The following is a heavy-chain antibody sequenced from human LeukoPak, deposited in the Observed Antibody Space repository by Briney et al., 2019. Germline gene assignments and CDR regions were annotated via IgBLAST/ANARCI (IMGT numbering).Heavy chain of an antibody. CDR1: GFTFTTYG. D-gene: IGHD1-14*01. CDR3: AGGEPYVY. CDR2: IWYDGSNK. J-gene: IGHJ4*02. Sequence: PGGSLRLSCAASGFTFTTYGMHWVRQAPGKGLEWVAIIWYDGSNKYYAGSVRGRFTISRDNSKNTLHLQMNSLRVEDTAMYYCAGGEPYVYWGQGTLVTVSS. V-gene: IGHV3-33*01.